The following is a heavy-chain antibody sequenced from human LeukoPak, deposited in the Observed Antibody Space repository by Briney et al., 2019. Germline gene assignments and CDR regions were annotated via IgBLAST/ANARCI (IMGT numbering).Heavy chain of an antibody. Sequence: GESLKISCAASGFTFSSYGMHWVRQAPGKGLEWVAVIWYDGSNKYYADSVKGRFTISRDNSKNTLYLQMNSLRAKDTAVYYCAKGDSSGWSLDYWGQGTLVTVSS. J-gene: IGHJ4*02. CDR2: IWYDGSNK. D-gene: IGHD6-19*01. CDR3: AKGDSSGWSLDY. CDR1: GFTFSSYG. V-gene: IGHV3-33*06.